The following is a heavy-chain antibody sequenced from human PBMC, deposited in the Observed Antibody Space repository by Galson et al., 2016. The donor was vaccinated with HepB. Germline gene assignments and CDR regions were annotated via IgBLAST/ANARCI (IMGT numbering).Heavy chain of an antibody. D-gene: IGHD1-14*01. CDR2: IGTAGDT. CDR1: GFTFSRYD. V-gene: IGHV3-13*01. J-gene: IGHJ6*02. CDR3: ARDGGGTGGYYYYAMDV. Sequence: SLRLSCAASGFTFSRYDMHWVRHVTGKGLEWVSAIGTAGDTYYPGSVKGRFTISRENAKNSLYLQKNSLRDEDTAVYYCARDGGGTGGYYYYAMDVWGQGTTVTVSS.